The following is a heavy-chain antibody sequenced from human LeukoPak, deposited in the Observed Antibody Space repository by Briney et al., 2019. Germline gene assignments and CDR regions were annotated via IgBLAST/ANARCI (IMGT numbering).Heavy chain of an antibody. D-gene: IGHD5-18*01. J-gene: IGHJ4*02. CDR2: ISAYNGHT. V-gene: IGHV1-18*04. CDR3: ARADRTAITQDY. Sequence: ASVKVSCKASGYTFNIYGISWVRQAPGQGLEWMGWISAYNGHTNYAQKFQGRVTMTSDTSTSTAYMELRSLTSDDTALYYCARADRTAITQDYWGQGTLVTVSP. CDR1: GYTFNIYG.